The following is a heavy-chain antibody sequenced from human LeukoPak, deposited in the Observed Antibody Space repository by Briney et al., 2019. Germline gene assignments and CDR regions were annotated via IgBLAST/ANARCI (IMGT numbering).Heavy chain of an antibody. D-gene: IGHD4-17*01. CDR1: GGSISSYY. Sequence: IPSETLSLTCTVSGGSISSYYWSWIRQPPGKGLEWIGYIYYSGSTNYNPSLKSRVTISVDTSKNQFSLKLSSVTAADTAVYYCARAGKDDYGDYGGNWFDPWGQGTLVTVSS. V-gene: IGHV4-59*01. J-gene: IGHJ5*02. CDR2: IYYSGST. CDR3: ARAGKDDYGDYGGNWFDP.